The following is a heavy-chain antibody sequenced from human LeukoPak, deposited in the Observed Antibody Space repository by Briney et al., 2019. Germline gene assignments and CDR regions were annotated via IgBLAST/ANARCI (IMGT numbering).Heavy chain of an antibody. J-gene: IGHJ5*02. CDR2: ISSSSSSI. D-gene: IGHD3-9*01. CDR1: GFTFSSYS. CDR3: AKVVTYSDILTGNNWFDH. V-gene: IGHV3-48*01. Sequence: GGSLRLSCAASGFTFSSYSMNWVRQAPGRGLQWVSYISSSSSSIYYADSVKGRFTISRDNAKNSLYLQMNSLRAEDTAVYYCAKVVTYSDILTGNNWFDHWGQGTLVTVSS.